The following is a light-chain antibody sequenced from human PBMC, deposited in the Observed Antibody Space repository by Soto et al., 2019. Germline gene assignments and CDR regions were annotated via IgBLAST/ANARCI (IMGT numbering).Light chain of an antibody. Sequence: DIQMTQSPSSLSASAGDRVTITCRTSQDISNYLAWYQQKPGKVPKLLIYAASTLQSGVPSRFSCSGSGTDFTLTISSLQPEDVATYYCQKYNSVPLTFGGGTKVEIK. J-gene: IGKJ4*01. V-gene: IGKV1-27*01. CDR3: QKYNSVPLT. CDR1: QDISNY. CDR2: AAS.